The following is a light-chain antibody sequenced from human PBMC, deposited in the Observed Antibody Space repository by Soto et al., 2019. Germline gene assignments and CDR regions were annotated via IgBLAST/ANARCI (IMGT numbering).Light chain of an antibody. V-gene: IGKV3-11*01. CDR2: DAS. Sequence: EIVLTQSPATLSLSPGERATLSCRASQSVSSYLAWYQQKPGQAPRLLIYDASNRATGIPARFNGSGSGTDFTLTISSLEPEDFAVYYCQQRSNWPPPLTFGGGTKVEIK. CDR3: QQRSNWPPPLT. CDR1: QSVSSY. J-gene: IGKJ4*01.